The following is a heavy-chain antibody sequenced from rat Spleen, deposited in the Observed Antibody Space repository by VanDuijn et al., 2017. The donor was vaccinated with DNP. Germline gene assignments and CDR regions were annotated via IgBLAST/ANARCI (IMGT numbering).Heavy chain of an antibody. CDR2: IWSGGST. Sequence: QVQMKETGPGLVQPSQTLSLTCTVSGFSLTSYGVSWVRQPPGKGLEWLGAIWSGGSTYYNSTLKSRLSLSRDTSTNQIFLKMNSRQIEDTAIYFCTRDPLYNSGALDAWGQGISVTVSS. D-gene: IGHD4-3*01. CDR3: TRDPLYNSGALDA. V-gene: IGHV2-15*01. CDR1: GFSLTSYG. J-gene: IGHJ4*01.